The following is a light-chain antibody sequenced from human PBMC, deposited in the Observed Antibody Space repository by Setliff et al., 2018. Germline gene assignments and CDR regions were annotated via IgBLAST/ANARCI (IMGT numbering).Light chain of an antibody. J-gene: IGLJ1*01. Sequence: QSALTQPASVSGSPGQSITIPCSGTSSDVGSYDLVSWYQQHPGKAPKLIIYGVSDRPSGVSNRFSGSKSGNTASLTISGLQTEDEADYYCNAYTSGTTYVFGTGTKVTVL. CDR2: GVS. V-gene: IGLV2-14*03. CDR3: NAYTSGTTYV. CDR1: SSDVGSYDL.